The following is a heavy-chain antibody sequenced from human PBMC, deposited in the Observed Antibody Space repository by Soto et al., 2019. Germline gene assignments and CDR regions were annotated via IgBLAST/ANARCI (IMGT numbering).Heavy chain of an antibody. CDR3: AREGSGYDHTFFDY. D-gene: IGHD5-12*01. CDR2: IYYSGST. J-gene: IGHJ4*02. Sequence: SEPLSLTCTVSDGSISSGDYYWSWIRQPPGKGLEWIGYIYYSGSTYYNPSLKSRVTISVDTSKNQSSLKLSSVTAADTAVYYCAREGSGYDHTFFDYWGQGTLVTVSS. V-gene: IGHV4-30-4*01. CDR1: DGSISSGDYY.